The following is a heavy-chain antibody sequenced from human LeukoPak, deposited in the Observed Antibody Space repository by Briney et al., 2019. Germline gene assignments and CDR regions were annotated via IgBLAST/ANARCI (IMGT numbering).Heavy chain of an antibody. Sequence: TGGSLRLSCAASGFTFSSYSMNWVRQAPGKGLEWVSYISSSSSTIYYADSVKGRFTISRDNAKNSLYLQMNSLRAEDTAVYYCARVNWNYVGVFDYWGQGTLVTVSS. J-gene: IGHJ4*02. CDR3: ARVNWNYVGVFDY. D-gene: IGHD1-7*01. CDR1: GFTFSSYS. CDR2: ISSSSSTI. V-gene: IGHV3-48*04.